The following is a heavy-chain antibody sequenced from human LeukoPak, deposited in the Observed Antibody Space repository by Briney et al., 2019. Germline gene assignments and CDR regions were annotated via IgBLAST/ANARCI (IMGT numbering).Heavy chain of an antibody. V-gene: IGHV3-30*04. Sequence: PGRSLRLSCAASGFTFSSYAMHWVRQAPGKGLEWVAVISYDGSNKYYADSVKGRFTISRDNSKNTLYLQMNSLRAEDTAVYYCARESREMATIFGGRGRGQGTLVTVSS. CDR1: GFTFSSYA. CDR3: ARESREMATIFGGRG. D-gene: IGHD5-24*01. J-gene: IGHJ4*02. CDR2: ISYDGSNK.